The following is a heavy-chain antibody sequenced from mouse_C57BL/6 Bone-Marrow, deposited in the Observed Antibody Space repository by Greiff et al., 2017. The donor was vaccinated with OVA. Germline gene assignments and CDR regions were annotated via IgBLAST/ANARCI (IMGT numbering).Heavy chain of an antibody. V-gene: IGHV1-62-2*01. CDR3: ARQIFFYYDYDEGFAY. D-gene: IGHD2-4*01. CDR2: FYPGSGSI. Sequence: QVQLKQSGAELVKPGASVKLSCKASGYTFTEYTIHWVKQRSGQGLEWIGWFYPGSGSIKYNEKFKDKATLTADKSSSTVYMELSRLTSEDSAVYFCARQIFFYYDYDEGFAYWGQGTLVTVSA. CDR1: GYTFTEYT. J-gene: IGHJ3*01.